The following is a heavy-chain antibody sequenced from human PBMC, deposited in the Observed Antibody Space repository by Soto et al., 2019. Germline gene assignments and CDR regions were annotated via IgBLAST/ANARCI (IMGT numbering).Heavy chain of an antibody. Sequence: ASVKVSCKASGGTFSSYAISWVRQAPGQGLEWMGGIIPIFGTANYAQKFQGRVTITADESTSTAYMELSSLRSEDTAAYYCARDQSTIFGVVIDYYYYGMDVWGQGTTVTVSS. J-gene: IGHJ6*02. CDR3: ARDQSTIFGVVIDYYYYGMDV. CDR2: IIPIFGTA. V-gene: IGHV1-69*13. D-gene: IGHD3-3*01. CDR1: GGTFSSYA.